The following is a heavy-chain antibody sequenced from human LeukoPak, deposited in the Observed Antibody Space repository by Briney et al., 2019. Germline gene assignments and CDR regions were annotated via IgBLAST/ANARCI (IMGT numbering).Heavy chain of an antibody. CDR3: AKDEYYYDSSGYYYFG. J-gene: IGHJ4*02. CDR1: GFTFDDYT. Sequence: GGSLRLSCAASGFTFDDYTMHWVRQAPGKGLEWVSLISWDGGSTYYADSVKGRFTISRDNSKNSLYLQMNSLRTEDTALYYCAKDEYYYDSSGYYYFGGGQGTLVTVSS. D-gene: IGHD3-22*01. V-gene: IGHV3-43*01. CDR2: ISWDGGST.